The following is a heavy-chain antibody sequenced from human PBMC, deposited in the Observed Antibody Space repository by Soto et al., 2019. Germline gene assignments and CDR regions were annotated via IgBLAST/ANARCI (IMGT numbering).Heavy chain of an antibody. CDR2: ISNRGSSA. Sequence: EVHLVQSGGGLVQPGESLSLSCVASGFTFNNYAMHWVRQTPGKGLEWAAAISNRGSSAYYADSVKGRFTISRDKSTKAPSRHMHTPRVENTAVYFCARAFCAAAPWVPGEWWGQATAVPASP. J-gene: IGHJ4*02. CDR1: GFTFNNYA. V-gene: IGHV3-23*04. CDR3: ARAFCAAAPWVPGEW. D-gene: IGHD2-21*01.